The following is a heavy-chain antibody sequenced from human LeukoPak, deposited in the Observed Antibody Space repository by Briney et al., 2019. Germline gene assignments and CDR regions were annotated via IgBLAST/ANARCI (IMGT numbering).Heavy chain of an antibody. J-gene: IGHJ6*03. CDR3: ARTGYSYGSHYYYYYMDV. Sequence: SEKVSFKASGGTFSSYAISWVRQAPGQGLEWMGGIIPIFGTANYAQKFQGRVTITTDESTSTAYMELSSLRSEDTAVYYCARTGYSYGSHYYYYYMDVWGKGTTVTASS. CDR1: GGTFSSYA. D-gene: IGHD5-18*01. CDR2: IIPIFGTA. V-gene: IGHV1-69*05.